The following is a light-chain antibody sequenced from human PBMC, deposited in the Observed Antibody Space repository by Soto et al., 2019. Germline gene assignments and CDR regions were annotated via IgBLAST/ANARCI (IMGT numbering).Light chain of an antibody. CDR2: AAS. Sequence: DIQMTQSPSSLSASVGDRISITCRASQSVSSYLNWYQQKPGKAPRLLIYAASHLQTGVPSRFRGTGSATQFTLTISSLQPEDFGTYYCQQSYRAVTFGQGTRLEIK. CDR1: QSVSSY. J-gene: IGKJ5*01. V-gene: IGKV1-39*01. CDR3: QQSYRAVT.